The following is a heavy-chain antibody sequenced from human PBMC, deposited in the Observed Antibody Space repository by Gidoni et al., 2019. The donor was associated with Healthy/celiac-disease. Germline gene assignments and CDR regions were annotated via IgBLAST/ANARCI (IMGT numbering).Heavy chain of an antibody. CDR2: ISWNSGSI. CDR1: GFTFDDYA. D-gene: IGHD6-13*01. Sequence: EVQLVESGGGVVQPGRSLRRSCAASGFTFDDYAMHWVRQAPGKGLEWVSGISWNSGSIGYVDSVKGRFTISRDNAKNSLYLQMNSLRAEDTALYYCAKDKYSSTLRYFDYWGQGTLVTVSS. CDR3: AKDKYSSTLRYFDY. J-gene: IGHJ4*02. V-gene: IGHV3-9*01.